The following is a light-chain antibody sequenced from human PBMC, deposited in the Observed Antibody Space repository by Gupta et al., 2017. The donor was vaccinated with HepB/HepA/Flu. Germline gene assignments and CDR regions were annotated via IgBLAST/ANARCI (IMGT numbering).Light chain of an antibody. CDR1: EDITNY. CDR3: QQDDHLRLT. V-gene: IGKV1-33*01. Sequence: DIQMTQSPSSLSASVGDRVTITCQASEDITNYLNWYQQKPGKAPKLLIYDASSLETGVPSRFSGSSSGTDFTFTISSLQPEDVATYYCQQDDHLRLTFGGGTKVEI. J-gene: IGKJ4*01. CDR2: DAS.